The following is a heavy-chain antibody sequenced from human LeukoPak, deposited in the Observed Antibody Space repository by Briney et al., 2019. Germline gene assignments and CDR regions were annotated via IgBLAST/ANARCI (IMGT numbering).Heavy chain of an antibody. Sequence: GGSLRLSCAASGFTFSTYAIHWVRQAPGKGLEWVAVISYDGSNKYYADSVKGRFTISRDNAKNSLYLQMNSLRAEDTAVYYCARHDSSGYYVNYWGQGTLVTVSS. CDR2: ISYDGSNK. CDR3: ARHDSSGYYVNY. V-gene: IGHV3-30-3*01. CDR1: GFTFSTYA. J-gene: IGHJ4*02. D-gene: IGHD3-22*01.